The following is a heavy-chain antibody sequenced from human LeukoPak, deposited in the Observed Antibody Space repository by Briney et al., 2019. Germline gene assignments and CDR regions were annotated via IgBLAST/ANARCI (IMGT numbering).Heavy chain of an antibody. V-gene: IGHV3-49*04. J-gene: IGHJ3*02. CDR1: GFTFGDYA. D-gene: IGHD2-15*01. Sequence: GGSLRLSCTASGFTFGDYAMSWVRQAPGKGLEWVGFIRSKAYGGTTEYAASVKGRFTISRDDSKSIAYLQMNSLKTEDTAVYYCTSWVLRSGLDAFDIWGQGTMVTVSS. CDR3: TSWVLRSGLDAFDI. CDR2: IRSKAYGGTT.